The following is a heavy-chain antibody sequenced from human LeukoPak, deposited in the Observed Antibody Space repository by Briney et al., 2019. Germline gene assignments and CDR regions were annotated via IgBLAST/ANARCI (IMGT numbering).Heavy chain of an antibody. CDR1: GYTFTSYG. V-gene: IGHV1-18*01. CDR3: ARGRQIRDTAMGGY. CDR2: ISAYNGNT. Sequence: WASVKVSCKASGYTFTSYGISWVRQAPGQGLEWMGWISAYNGNTNYAQKLQGRVTMTTDTSTSTAYMELRSLRSDDTAVYYCARGRQIRDTAMGGYWGQGTLVTVSS. D-gene: IGHD5-18*01. J-gene: IGHJ4*02.